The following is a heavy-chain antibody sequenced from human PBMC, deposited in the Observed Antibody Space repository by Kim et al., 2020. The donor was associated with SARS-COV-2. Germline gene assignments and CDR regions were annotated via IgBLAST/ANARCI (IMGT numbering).Heavy chain of an antibody. D-gene: IGHD6-19*01. V-gene: IGHV4-39*01. Sequence: SETLSLTCTVSGGSISSSSYHWGWIRQPPGKGLEWIGSIYYTGSTNYNPSLKSRITISVDTPKKQFSLMLSSVTAADTAVYYCARHAKYSSGWSDYWGQGTLVTVSS. CDR3: ARHAKYSSGWSDY. J-gene: IGHJ4*02. CDR2: IYYTGST. CDR1: GGSISSSSYH.